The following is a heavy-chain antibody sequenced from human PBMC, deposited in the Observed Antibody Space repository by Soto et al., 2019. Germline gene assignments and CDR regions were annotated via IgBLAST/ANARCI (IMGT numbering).Heavy chain of an antibody. Sequence: GGSLRLSCAASGFTFDDYAMHWVRQAPGKGLEWVSGISWNSGSIGYADSVKGRFTISRDNAKKSLYLQMNSLRAEDTALYYCAKGVITFGGVIVLGDWFDPWGQGTLVTVSS. V-gene: IGHV3-9*01. J-gene: IGHJ5*02. CDR1: GFTFDDYA. CDR3: AKGVITFGGVIVLGDWFDP. CDR2: ISWNSGSI. D-gene: IGHD3-16*02.